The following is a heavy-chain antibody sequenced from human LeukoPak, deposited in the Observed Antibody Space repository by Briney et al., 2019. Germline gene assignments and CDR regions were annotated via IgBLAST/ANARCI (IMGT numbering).Heavy chain of an antibody. J-gene: IGHJ4*02. Sequence: GGSLRLSCAASGFTFSSYAMSWVRQAPGKGLEWVSAISGSGGSTYYADSVRGRFTISRDNSKNTLYLQMNSLRAEDTAVYYCAKRGQQWLVPEDYWGQGTLVTVSS. CDR1: GFTFSSYA. D-gene: IGHD6-19*01. CDR3: AKRGQQWLVPEDY. CDR2: ISGSGGST. V-gene: IGHV3-23*01.